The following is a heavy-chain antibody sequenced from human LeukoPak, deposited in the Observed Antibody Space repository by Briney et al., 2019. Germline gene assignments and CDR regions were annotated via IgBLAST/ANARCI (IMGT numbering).Heavy chain of an antibody. CDR2: IIPIFGTA. D-gene: IGHD6-6*01. V-gene: IGHV1-69*06. CDR1: GGTFSSYA. CDR3: ARRADSSSSVRGKLGYYYYMDV. Sequence: SVKVSCKASGGTFSSYAISWVRQAPGQGLEWMGGIIPIFGTANYAQKFQGRVTITADKSTSTAYMELSSLRSEDTAVYYCARRADSSSSVRGKLGYYYYMDVWGKGTTVTVSS. J-gene: IGHJ6*03.